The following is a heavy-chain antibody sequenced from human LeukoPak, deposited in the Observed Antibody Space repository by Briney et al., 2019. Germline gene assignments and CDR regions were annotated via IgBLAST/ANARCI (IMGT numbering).Heavy chain of an antibody. CDR3: AKDLSFRDSSGYYYSYFQH. D-gene: IGHD3-22*01. CDR1: GFTVSSNY. J-gene: IGHJ1*01. CDR2: IYSGGST. V-gene: IGHV3-66*01. Sequence: PGGSLRLSCAASGFTVSSNYMSWVRQAPGKGLEWVSVIYSGGSTYYADSVKGRFTISRDNSKNTLYLQMNSLRAEDTAVYYCAKDLSFRDSSGYYYSYFQHWGQGTLVTVSS.